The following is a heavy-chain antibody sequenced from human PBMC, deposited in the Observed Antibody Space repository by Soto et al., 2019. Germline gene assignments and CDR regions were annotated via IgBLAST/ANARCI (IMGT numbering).Heavy chain of an antibody. CDR2: ISYDGSNK. D-gene: IGHD3-10*02. V-gene: IGHV3-30-3*01. Sequence: PGGSLRLSCVASGFTFSSYAMHWVRQAPGKGLEWVAVISYDGSNKYYADSVKGRFTISRDNSKNTLYLQMNSLRAEDTAVYYCAREDVRGPKRDYYYYYGMDVWGQGTTVTVSS. CDR3: AREDVRGPKRDYYYYYGMDV. CDR1: GFTFSSYA. J-gene: IGHJ6*02.